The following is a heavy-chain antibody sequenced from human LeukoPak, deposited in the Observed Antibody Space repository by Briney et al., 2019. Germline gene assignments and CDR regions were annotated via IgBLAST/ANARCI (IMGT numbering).Heavy chain of an antibody. CDR1: GGSISSSSYY. CDR3: ARSRADSSGWYDRGGKSWFDP. V-gene: IGHV4-39*07. D-gene: IGHD6-19*01. Sequence: SETLSLTCTVSGGSISSSSYYWGWIRQPPGKGLEWIGSIYYSGSTYYNPSLKSRVTISVDTSKNQFSLQLNSVTPEDTAVYYCARSRADSSGWYDRGGKSWFDPWGQGTLVTVSS. CDR2: IYYSGST. J-gene: IGHJ5*02.